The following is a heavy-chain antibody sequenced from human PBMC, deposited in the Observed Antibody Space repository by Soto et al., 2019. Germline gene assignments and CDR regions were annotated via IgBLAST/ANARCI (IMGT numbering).Heavy chain of an antibody. V-gene: IGHV1-18*01. CDR3: ARDLGPSYQLPGPFDY. J-gene: IGHJ4*02. CDR2: ISAYNGNT. D-gene: IGHD2-2*01. CDR1: GYTFTSYG. Sequence: GASVKVSCKASGYTFTSYGISWVRQAPGQGLEWMGWISAYNGNTNYAQKLQGRVTMTTDTSTSTAYMELRSLRSDDTAVYYCARDLGPSYQLPGPFDYWGQGTLVTVSS.